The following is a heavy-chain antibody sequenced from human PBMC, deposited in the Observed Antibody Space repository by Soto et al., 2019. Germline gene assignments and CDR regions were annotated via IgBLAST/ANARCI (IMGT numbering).Heavy chain of an antibody. CDR2: IYYSGST. Sequence: SETLSLTCTVSGGSISSSSYYWGWIRQPPGKGLEWIGSIYYSGSTYYNPSLKSRVTISVDTSKNQFSLKLSSVTAADTAVYYCARHVHGYYDFWSGRPLPGMDVWGQGTTVTVSS. CDR3: ARHVHGYYDFWSGRPLPGMDV. J-gene: IGHJ6*02. V-gene: IGHV4-39*01. D-gene: IGHD3-3*01. CDR1: GGSISSSSYY.